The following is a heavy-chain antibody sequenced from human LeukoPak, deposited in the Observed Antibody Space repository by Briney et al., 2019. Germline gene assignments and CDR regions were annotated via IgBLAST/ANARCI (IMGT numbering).Heavy chain of an antibody. CDR3: ARDSLDTGHYFDY. CDR2: ISSSGSTI. J-gene: IGHJ4*02. Sequence: GGSLRLSCAASGFTFSSYEMNWVRQAPGKGLEWVPYISSSGSTIYYADSVKGRFTISRDNAKNSLYLQMNSLRAEDTAVYYCARDSLDTGHYFDYWGQGTLVTVSS. D-gene: IGHD3-9*01. V-gene: IGHV3-48*03. CDR1: GFTFSSYE.